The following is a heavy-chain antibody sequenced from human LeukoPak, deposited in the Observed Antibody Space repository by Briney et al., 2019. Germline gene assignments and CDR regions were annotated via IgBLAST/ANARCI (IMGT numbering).Heavy chain of an antibody. D-gene: IGHD1-26*01. Sequence: GGSLRLSCAASGFTVSSNYMSWVRQAPGKGLEWVSVIYSGGSTYYADSVKGRFTISRDNSRNTLHLQMNSLRGEDTAVYYCARELTVGATIDYWGQGTLVTASS. CDR3: ARELTVGATIDY. J-gene: IGHJ4*02. CDR1: GFTVSSNY. V-gene: IGHV3-53*05. CDR2: IYSGGST.